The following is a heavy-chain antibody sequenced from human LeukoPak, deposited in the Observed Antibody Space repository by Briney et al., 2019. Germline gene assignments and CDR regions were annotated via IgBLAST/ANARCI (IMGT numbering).Heavy chain of an antibody. V-gene: IGHV1-69*05. J-gene: IGHJ5*02. CDR1: GGTFSSFA. D-gene: IGHD3-3*01. CDR2: IIPIFGTA. Sequence: SVKVSCKASGGTFSSFAISWVRQAPGQGLEWMGRIIPIFGTANYAQKFQGRVTITTDESTSTAYMELSSLRSEDTAVYYCAGSLRFLEWLPQFDPWGQGTLVTVSS. CDR3: AGSLRFLEWLPQFDP.